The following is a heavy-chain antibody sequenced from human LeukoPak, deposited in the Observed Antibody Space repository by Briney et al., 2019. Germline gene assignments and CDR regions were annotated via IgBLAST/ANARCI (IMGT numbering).Heavy chain of an antibody. CDR1: GYTFTSYA. CDR3: ARVVLGRRWLQTSYYYGMDV. CDR2: IIPIFGTA. D-gene: IGHD5-24*01. J-gene: IGHJ6*02. V-gene: IGHV1-69*13. Sequence: SVKVSCKASGYTFTSYAIHWVRQAPGQGLEWMGGIIPIFGTANYAQKFQGRVTITADESTSTAYMELSSLRSEDTAVYYCARVVLGRRWLQTSYYYGMDVWGQGTTVTVSS.